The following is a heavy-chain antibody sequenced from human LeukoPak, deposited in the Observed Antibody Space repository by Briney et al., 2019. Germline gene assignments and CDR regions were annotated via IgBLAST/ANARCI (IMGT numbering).Heavy chain of an antibody. CDR1: GFTFSSYW. J-gene: IGHJ2*01. Sequence: GGSLRLSCAASGFTFSSYWMHWVRQAPGKGLVWVSRINSDGSSTSYADSVKGRFTISRDNSKNTLYLQMNSLRAEDTAVYYCAKTAGYSYGYGYWYFDLWGRGTLVTVSS. V-gene: IGHV3-74*01. D-gene: IGHD5-18*01. CDR2: INSDGSST. CDR3: AKTAGYSYGYGYWYFDL.